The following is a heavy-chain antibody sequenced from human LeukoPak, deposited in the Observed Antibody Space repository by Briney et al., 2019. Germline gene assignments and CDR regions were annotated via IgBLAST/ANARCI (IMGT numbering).Heavy chain of an antibody. CDR2: IWYDGSNK. CDR3: ARSEGTMIKNWFDP. Sequence: GGSLRLSCAASGFTFSSYGMHWVRQAPGKGLEWVAVIWYDGSNKYYADSVKGRFTISRDNSKNTLYLQMNSLRAEDTAVYYCARSEGTMIKNWFDPWGQGTLVTVSS. D-gene: IGHD3-22*01. CDR1: GFTFSSYG. V-gene: IGHV3-33*01. J-gene: IGHJ5*02.